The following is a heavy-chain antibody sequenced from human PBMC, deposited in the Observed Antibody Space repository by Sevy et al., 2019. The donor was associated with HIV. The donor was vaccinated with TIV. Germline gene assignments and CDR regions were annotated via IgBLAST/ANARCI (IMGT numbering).Heavy chain of an antibody. J-gene: IGHJ4*02. CDR2: ISSSCDHI. V-gene: IGHV3-21*01. CDR1: GFTFNAYS. D-gene: IGHD1-26*01. Sequence: GGSLRLSCAASGFTFNAYSMNWVRQAPGKGLEWVSSISSSCDHIYYADSVKGRFTVSRDNAKNSLYLQINSLRVEDTAVYYCASFSGSYWGQGTLVTVSS. CDR3: ASFSGSY.